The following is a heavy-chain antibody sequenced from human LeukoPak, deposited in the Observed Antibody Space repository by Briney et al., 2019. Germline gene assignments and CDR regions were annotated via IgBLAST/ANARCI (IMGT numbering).Heavy chain of an antibody. D-gene: IGHD3-22*01. CDR3: ARGYYDSSGYPITNFDY. Sequence: ASVKVSCKASGGTFSSYTISWVRQAPGQGLEWMGRIIPILGIANYAQKFLGRVTITADKSTSTAYMELSSLRSEDTAVYYCARGYYDSSGYPITNFDYWGQGTLVTVSS. J-gene: IGHJ4*02. V-gene: IGHV1-69*02. CDR2: IIPILGIA. CDR1: GGTFSSYT.